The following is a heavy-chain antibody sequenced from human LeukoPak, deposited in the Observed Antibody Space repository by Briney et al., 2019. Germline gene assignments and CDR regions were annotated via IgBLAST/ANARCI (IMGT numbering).Heavy chain of an antibody. CDR3: ARAALNDAFDI. V-gene: IGHV4-61*02. CDR2: IHTSGST. CDR1: GGSISSGSYH. Sequence: PSQTLSLTCTVSGGSISSGSYHWSWIRQPAGKGLEWIGRIHTSGSTNYNPSLNSRVTMSVDTSKNQFSLKLSSVTAADTAVYYCARAALNDAFDIWDQGTVVTVSS. J-gene: IGHJ3*02.